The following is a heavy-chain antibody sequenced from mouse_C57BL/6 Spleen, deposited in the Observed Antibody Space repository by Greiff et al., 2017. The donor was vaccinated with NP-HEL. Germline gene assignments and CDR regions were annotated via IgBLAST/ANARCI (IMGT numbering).Heavy chain of an antibody. CDR2: IRYDGST. CDR1: GYSFTSGYF. D-gene: IGHD2-14*01. CDR3: AREIGGYAMDY. J-gene: IGHJ4*01. Sequence: EVQLVESGPGLVKPSPSLSLSCSVSGYSFTSGYFSYLIRQFPQNQLEWMGYIRYDGSTNYNASLKNRTSLTRDTSNNHFILKLNSVTPEDTATYYCAREIGGYAMDYWGQGTSVTVSS. V-gene: IGHV3-6*01.